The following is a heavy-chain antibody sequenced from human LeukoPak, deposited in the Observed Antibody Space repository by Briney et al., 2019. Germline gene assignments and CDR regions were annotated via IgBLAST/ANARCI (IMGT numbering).Heavy chain of an antibody. D-gene: IGHD2-21*01. V-gene: IGHV4-59*08. CDR3: ARNNPEEYCGGDCYGMDV. J-gene: IGHJ6*02. Sequence: SETLSLTCTVSGGSISSYYWSWIRQPPGKGLEWIGYIYYSGSTYYNPSLKSRVTISVDTSKNQFSLKLSSVTAADTAVYYCARNNPEEYCGGDCYGMDVWGQGTTVTVSS. CDR1: GGSISSYY. CDR2: IYYSGST.